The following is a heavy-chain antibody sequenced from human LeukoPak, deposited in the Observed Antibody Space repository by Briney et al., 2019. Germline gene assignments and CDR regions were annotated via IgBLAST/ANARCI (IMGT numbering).Heavy chain of an antibody. J-gene: IGHJ4*02. D-gene: IGHD2-8*02. Sequence: GGSLRLSCAASGFTFSNYWMSWVRQAPGKGLEWVANIKQDGSAKYYVDSVKGRFTISRDNAKNSLYLEMNCLRAEDTAVYYCARDLVNYWGQGTLVTVSS. V-gene: IGHV3-7*04. CDR2: IKQDGSAK. CDR3: ARDLVNY. CDR1: GFTFSNYW.